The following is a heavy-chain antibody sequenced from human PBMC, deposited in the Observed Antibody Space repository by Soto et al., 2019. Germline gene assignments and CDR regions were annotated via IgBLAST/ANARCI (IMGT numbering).Heavy chain of an antibody. V-gene: IGHV3-30*18. CDR2: ISYDGSNK. Sequence: PGGSLRLSCAASGFTFSSYGMHWVRQAPGKGLEWVAVISYDGSNKYYADSVKGRFTISRDNSKNTLYLQMNSLRAEDTAVYYCAKQNPGYYYYGMDVWGQGTTVTVSS. D-gene: IGHD7-27*01. CDR3: AKQNPGYYYYGMDV. J-gene: IGHJ6*02. CDR1: GFTFSSYG.